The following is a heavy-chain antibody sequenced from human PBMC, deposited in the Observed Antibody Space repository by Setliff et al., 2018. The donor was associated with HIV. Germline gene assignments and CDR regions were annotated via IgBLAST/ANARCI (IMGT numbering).Heavy chain of an antibody. Sequence: ASVKVSCKTSGYSFTTYYIHWMRQAPGQGLEWVGLMYTSGGGAKYAQKFQGRVTMTRDTSTRTVYMELSSLRSEDTAMYYCARGESAAAGTGVCDYWGQGTLVTVSS. D-gene: IGHD6-13*01. V-gene: IGHV1-46*01. CDR3: ARGESAAAGTGVCDY. CDR2: MYTSGGGA. CDR1: GYSFTTYY. J-gene: IGHJ4*02.